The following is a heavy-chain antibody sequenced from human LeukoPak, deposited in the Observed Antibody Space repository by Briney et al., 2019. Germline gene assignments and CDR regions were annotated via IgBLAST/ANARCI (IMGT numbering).Heavy chain of an antibody. V-gene: IGHV1-18*01. D-gene: IGHD3-3*01. Sequence: ASVKVSCKASGYTFTSYGISWVRQAPGQGLEWMGWISTYNGNTNHAQKLQGRVTMTTDTSTSTAYMELRSLRSDVTAVYYCARDYDFWSGSYYMDVWGKGTTVTVSS. CDR1: GYTFTSYG. CDR3: ARDYDFWSGSYYMDV. CDR2: ISTYNGNT. J-gene: IGHJ6*03.